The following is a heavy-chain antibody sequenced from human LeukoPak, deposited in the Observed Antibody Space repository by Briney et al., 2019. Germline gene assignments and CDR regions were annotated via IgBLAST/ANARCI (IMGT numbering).Heavy chain of an antibody. J-gene: IGHJ4*02. CDR3: ARGRGYCSSTSCYTGMLDY. Sequence: ASVKVSCKASGYPFTSYAMHWVRQAPGQRLEWMGWINAGNGNTKYSQKFQGRVTITRDTSASTAYMELSSLRSEDTAVYYCARGRGYCSSTSCYTGMLDYWGQGTLVTVSS. CDR1: GYPFTSYA. CDR2: INAGNGNT. V-gene: IGHV1-3*01. D-gene: IGHD2-2*02.